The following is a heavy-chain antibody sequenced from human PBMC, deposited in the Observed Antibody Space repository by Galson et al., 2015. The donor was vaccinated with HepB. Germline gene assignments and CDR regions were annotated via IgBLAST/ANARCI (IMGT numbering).Heavy chain of an antibody. V-gene: IGHV3-11*03. CDR3: ARYKLGGAKSGIDY. D-gene: IGHD3-16*01. CDR2: ISSSSSYT. J-gene: IGHJ4*02. Sequence: SLRLSCAASGFTFGDYYMSWIRQAPGKGLEWVSYISSSSSYTNYADSVKGRFTISRDNAKNSLYLQMNSLRAEDTAVYYCARYKLGGAKSGIDYWGQGTLVTVSS. CDR1: GFTFGDYY.